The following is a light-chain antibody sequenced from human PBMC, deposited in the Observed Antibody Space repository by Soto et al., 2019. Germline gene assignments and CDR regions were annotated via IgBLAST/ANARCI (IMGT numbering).Light chain of an antibody. Sequence: EIVLTQSPATLSLSPGERATLSCRASQSINNYLAWYQHKPGQAPRLLIYDASTRATGIPARFSGSGSGTDFPLTISSLEPEDFAVYYCQQRGSWPPYPFGQGTKLDMK. V-gene: IGKV3-11*01. CDR3: QQRGSWPPYP. J-gene: IGKJ2*01. CDR1: QSINNY. CDR2: DAS.